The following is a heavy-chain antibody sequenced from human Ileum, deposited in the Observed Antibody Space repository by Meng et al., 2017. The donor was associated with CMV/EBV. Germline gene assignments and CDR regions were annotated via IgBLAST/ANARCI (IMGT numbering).Heavy chain of an antibody. Sequence: QVQLVQSGADMKKPGPSLKVSCKASGYTFTGYYMHWVRQAPGQGLEWMGRINPDTGGTNYAQKFQGRVTMTRDTSISTAYMELSRLTSDDTAVYFCMTVTGNYPYWGQGALVTVSS. CDR2: INPDTGGT. V-gene: IGHV1-2*06. CDR1: GYTFTGYY. CDR3: MTVTGNYPY. D-gene: IGHD1-7*01. J-gene: IGHJ4*02.